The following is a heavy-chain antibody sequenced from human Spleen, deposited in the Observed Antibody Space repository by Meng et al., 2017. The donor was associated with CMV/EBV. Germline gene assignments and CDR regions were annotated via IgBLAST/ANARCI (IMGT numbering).Heavy chain of an antibody. Sequence: GESLKISCAASGFSFSNYGMHWVRQAPGKGLEWVSVIYSGGSTHYADSVKGRFTISRDNSKNRLYLQMNSLRVEDTAVYYCARQGWFEEPKWFDPWGQGTLVTVSS. CDR3: ARQGWFEEPKWFDP. D-gene: IGHD3-10*01. CDR1: GFSFSNYG. CDR2: IYSGGST. V-gene: IGHV3-NL1*01. J-gene: IGHJ5*02.